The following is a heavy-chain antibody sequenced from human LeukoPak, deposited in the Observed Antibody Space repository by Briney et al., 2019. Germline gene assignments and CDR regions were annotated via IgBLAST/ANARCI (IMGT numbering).Heavy chain of an antibody. CDR3: ARIRLWLGVFIGFDI. J-gene: IGHJ3*02. V-gene: IGHV4-34*01. Sequence: SETLSLTCAVYGGSFSNYYWSWIRQPPGKGLEWIGEINHSASINYNPSLKSRVTISVDTSKNQFSLKLSSVTAADTAVYYCARIRLWLGVFIGFDIWGQGTVVTVSS. CDR2: INHSASI. CDR1: GGSFSNYY. D-gene: IGHD3-10*01.